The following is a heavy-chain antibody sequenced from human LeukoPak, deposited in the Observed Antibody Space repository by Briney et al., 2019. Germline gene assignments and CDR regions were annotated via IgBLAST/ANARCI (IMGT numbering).Heavy chain of an antibody. CDR2: INPNNGDT. Sequence: GASVKVSCKASGYIFTTYFIHWVRQAPGQGLEWMGWINPNNGDTKYAQKFQGRITITRDSSPSTAYMELSSLRSDDTAVYYCVRDGYCSRSNCLWAGWFDPWGQGTLLTVSS. CDR3: VRDGYCSRSNCLWAGWFDP. D-gene: IGHD2-2*01. J-gene: IGHJ5*02. CDR1: GYIFTTYF. V-gene: IGHV1-2*02.